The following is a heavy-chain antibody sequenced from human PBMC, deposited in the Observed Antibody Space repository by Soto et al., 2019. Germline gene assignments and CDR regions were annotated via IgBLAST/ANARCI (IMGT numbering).Heavy chain of an antibody. CDR1: GFTFSNST. CDR2: ISYDEIDK. CDR3: AGRSGSSDY. D-gene: IGHD3-10*01. Sequence: PGGSLRLSCAASGFTFSNSTMHWARQAPGKGLEWVALISYDEIDKYFADAVTGRFTISSDNSKTTLYLQMDSLRAEDTAVYYCAGRSGSSDYWGRGTLVTVSS. J-gene: IGHJ4*02. V-gene: IGHV3-30*04.